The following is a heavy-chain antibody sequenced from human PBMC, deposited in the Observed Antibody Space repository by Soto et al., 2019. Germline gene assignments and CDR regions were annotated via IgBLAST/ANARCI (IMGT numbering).Heavy chain of an antibody. CDR2: IRSKAYGGTT. CDR3: TRELPGWELNL. CDR1: GFTFGDYA. V-gene: IGHV3-49*03. Sequence: GGSLRLSCTASGFTFGDYAMSWFRQAPGKGLEWVGFIRSKAYGGTTEYAASVKGRFTISGDDSKSIAYLQMNSLKTGDTAVYYCTRELPGWELNLWGQGTLVTVSS. D-gene: IGHD1-26*01. J-gene: IGHJ5*02.